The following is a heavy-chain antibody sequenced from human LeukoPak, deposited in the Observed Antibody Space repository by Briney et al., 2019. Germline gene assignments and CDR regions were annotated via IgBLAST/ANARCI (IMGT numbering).Heavy chain of an antibody. CDR3: AISGYSYGPPSYYGMDV. V-gene: IGHV3-33*01. CDR2: IWYDGSNK. D-gene: IGHD5-18*01. Sequence: PGGSLRLSCAASGFTFSSYGMHWVRQAPGKGLEWVAVIWYDGSNKYYADSVKGRFTISRDNSKNTLYLQMNSLRAEDTAVYYCAISGYSYGPPSYYGMDVWGQGTTVTVSS. J-gene: IGHJ6*02. CDR1: GFTFSSYG.